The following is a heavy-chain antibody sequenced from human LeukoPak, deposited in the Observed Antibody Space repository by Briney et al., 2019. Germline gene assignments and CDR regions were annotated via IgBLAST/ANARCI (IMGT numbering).Heavy chain of an antibody. V-gene: IGHV1-24*01. CDR2: FDPEDGET. J-gene: IGHJ4*02. D-gene: IGHD3-16*01. Sequence: ASVKVSCKVSGYTLTELSMHWVRQAPGKGLEWMGGFDPEDGETIYAQKFQGRVTMTEDTSTDTAYMELSSLRSEDTAVYYCAQDARVSRGYYYDGQIDYWGRGILVTVSS. CDR1: GYTLTELS. CDR3: AQDARVSRGYYYDGQIDY.